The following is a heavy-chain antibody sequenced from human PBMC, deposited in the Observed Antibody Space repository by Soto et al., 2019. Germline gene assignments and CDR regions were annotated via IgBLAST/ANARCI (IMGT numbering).Heavy chain of an antibody. Sequence: ASVKVSCKASGYTFTSYAMHWVRQAPGQRLEWMGWINAGNGNTKYSQKFQGRVTITRDTSASTAYMELSSLRSEDTAVYYCASCSGDGYNYDAFDIWGQGTMVTVSS. CDR1: GYTFTSYA. J-gene: IGHJ3*02. D-gene: IGHD5-12*01. CDR2: INAGNGNT. CDR3: ASCSGDGYNYDAFDI. V-gene: IGHV1-3*01.